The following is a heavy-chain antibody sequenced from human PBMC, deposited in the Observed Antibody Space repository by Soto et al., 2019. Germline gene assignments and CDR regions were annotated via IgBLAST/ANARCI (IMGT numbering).Heavy chain of an antibody. Sequence: GGSLRLSCAASGFTFSSYAMSWVRQAPGKGLEWVSAISGSGGSTYYADSVKGRFTISRDNSKNTLYLQMNSLRAEDTAVYYCAKRRGWQQLVDDAFDIWGQGTMVTVSS. CDR1: GFTFSSYA. D-gene: IGHD6-13*01. J-gene: IGHJ3*02. CDR2: ISGSGGST. V-gene: IGHV3-23*01. CDR3: AKRRGWQQLVDDAFDI.